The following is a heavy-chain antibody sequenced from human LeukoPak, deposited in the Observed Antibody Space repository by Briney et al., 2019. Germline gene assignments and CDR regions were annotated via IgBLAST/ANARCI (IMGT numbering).Heavy chain of an antibody. CDR2: IYSGGST. CDR1: GFTVSSNY. J-gene: IGHJ4*02. Sequence: GGSLRLSCAASGFTVSSNYMSWVRQAPGRGLEWVSVIYSGGSTYYADSVKGRFTISRDNTKNLLYLQMNNLRAEDTAVYYCVIDRGARWGQGTLVTVSS. V-gene: IGHV3-53*01. CDR3: VIDRGAR.